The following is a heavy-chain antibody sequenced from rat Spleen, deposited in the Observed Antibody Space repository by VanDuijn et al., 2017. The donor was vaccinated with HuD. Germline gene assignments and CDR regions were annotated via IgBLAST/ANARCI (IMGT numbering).Heavy chain of an antibody. CDR2: ISYDGGST. CDR3: TRDQGYNYYSGSFSYYFDY. J-gene: IGHJ2*01. Sequence: EVQLVESGGGLVQPGRSMKLSCAASGFTFSNYGMAWVRQAPKKGLEWVAYISYDGGSTYYRDSVKGRFTISRDNAKSTLYLQMNSLRSEDTATYYCTRDQGYNYYSGSFSYYFDYWGQGVMVTVSS. V-gene: IGHV5-20*01. CDR1: GFTFSNYG. D-gene: IGHD1-1*01.